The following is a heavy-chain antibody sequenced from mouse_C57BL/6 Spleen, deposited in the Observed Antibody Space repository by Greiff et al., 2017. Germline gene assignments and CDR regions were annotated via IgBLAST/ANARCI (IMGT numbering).Heavy chain of an antibody. D-gene: IGHD2-4*01. J-gene: IGHJ2*01. Sequence: QVQLKQSGAELVKPGASVKISCKASGYAFSSYWMNWVKQRPGKGLEWIGQIYPGDGDTNYNGKFKGKATLTADKSSSTAYMQLSSLTSEDSAVYFCARSGGGLRGFDYWGQGTTLTVSS. CDR3: ARSGGGLRGFDY. V-gene: IGHV1-80*01. CDR1: GYAFSSYW. CDR2: IYPGDGDT.